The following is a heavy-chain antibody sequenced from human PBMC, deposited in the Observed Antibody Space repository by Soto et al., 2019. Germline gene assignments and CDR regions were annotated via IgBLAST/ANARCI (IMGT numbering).Heavy chain of an antibody. D-gene: IGHD6-13*01. V-gene: IGHV1-18*01. CDR1: GYTFTNYG. CDR3: ARDLLYSSRSTVRFDI. Sequence: QVPLVQSGTEVKKPGASVKVSCKASGYTFTNYGIIWVRQAPGQGLEWLAWINTYNGHTNYAQKLQGRVTLTTDTSTSTAYMELRSLRSDDTAVYYCARDLLYSSRSTVRFDIWGQGTMVTVSS. CDR2: INTYNGHT. J-gene: IGHJ3*02.